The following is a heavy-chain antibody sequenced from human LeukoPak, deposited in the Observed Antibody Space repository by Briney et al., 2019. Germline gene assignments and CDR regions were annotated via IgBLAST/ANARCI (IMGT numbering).Heavy chain of an antibody. J-gene: IGHJ4*02. D-gene: IGHD6-13*01. CDR1: GYSFTSYW. Sequence: GESLKISCKGSGYSFTSYWIGWVRQMPGKGLEWMGIIYPGDSDTRYSPSFQGQVTISADRSVSTAYLQWSSLKASDTAIYFCARQGDYSASWYNYWGQGTLVTVSS. CDR3: ARQGDYSASWYNY. CDR2: IYPGDSDT. V-gene: IGHV5-51*01.